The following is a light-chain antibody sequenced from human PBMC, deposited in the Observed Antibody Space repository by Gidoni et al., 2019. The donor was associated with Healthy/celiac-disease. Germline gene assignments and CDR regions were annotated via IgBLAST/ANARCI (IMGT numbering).Light chain of an antibody. CDR2: DAS. J-gene: IGKJ1*01. CDR3: QQYNSYPWT. V-gene: IGKV1-5*01. Sequence: DIQMTQSPSTLSASVGDRVTITCRASQSIRSWLAWYQQKPGKAPKLLIYDASSLESGVPSRFSGSGSGTEFTLTISSLQPDDFATYYCQQYNSYPWTFXXXTKVEIK. CDR1: QSIRSW.